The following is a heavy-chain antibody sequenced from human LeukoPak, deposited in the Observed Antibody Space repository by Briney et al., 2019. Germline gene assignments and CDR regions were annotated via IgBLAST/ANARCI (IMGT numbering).Heavy chain of an antibody. CDR2: ISYDGTNK. CDR3: ARSTSGWKLDY. V-gene: IGHV3-30-3*01. J-gene: IGHJ4*02. CDR1: GFSFSTHA. Sequence: PGGSLRLSCTASGFSFSTHALHWVRQAPGEGPEWVAVISYDGTNKYHAKSVKGRFTISRDNSKNTLYLQMNSPRVDDTAVYYCARSTSGWKLDYWGQGTLVTVSS. D-gene: IGHD6-19*01.